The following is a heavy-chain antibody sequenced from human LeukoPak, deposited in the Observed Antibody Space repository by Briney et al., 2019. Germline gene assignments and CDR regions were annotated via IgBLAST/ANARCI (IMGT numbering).Heavy chain of an antibody. V-gene: IGHV3-23*01. CDR1: GFTFSSYA. Sequence: GGSLRLSCAASGFTFSSYAMSWVGQARGKGLEWVSAISGSGGSTYSAASVKARFTISRDNSKNTLYLQMNSLRAEDTAVYYCARVRYYYYYMDVWGKGTTVTVSS. J-gene: IGHJ6*03. CDR2: ISGSGGST. CDR3: ARVRYYYYYMDV.